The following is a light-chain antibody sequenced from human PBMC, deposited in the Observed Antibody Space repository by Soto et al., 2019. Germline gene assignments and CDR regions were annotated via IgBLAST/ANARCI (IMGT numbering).Light chain of an antibody. CDR3: SSYTSSSTYV. J-gene: IGLJ1*01. Sequence: QSALTQPASVSGSPGQSIAISCTGTNSDVGAYNFVSWYQQHPGKAPKLMIYDVTNRPSGVSDRFSGSKSGNTASLTISGLQADDEADYSCSSYTSSSTYVFGTGTKLTVL. CDR1: NSDVGAYNF. CDR2: DVT. V-gene: IGLV2-14*01.